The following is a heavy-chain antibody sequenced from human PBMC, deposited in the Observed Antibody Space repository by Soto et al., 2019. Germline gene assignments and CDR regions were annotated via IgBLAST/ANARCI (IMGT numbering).Heavy chain of an antibody. CDR3: ARGDTVVVPAAMPGFSFDF. V-gene: IGHV1-18*01. D-gene: IGHD2-2*01. J-gene: IGHJ4*02. CDR2: IIPYNGKT. Sequence: QVQLVQSGAEVKKPGASVKVSCKASGYTFTNYGISWVRQAPGQGLEWMGWIIPYNGKTDYAQNLQGRVTMTTDTSTSTAYMELRSLRSDDTAVYYGARGDTVVVPAAMPGFSFDFWGQGTLVTVSS. CDR1: GYTFTNYG.